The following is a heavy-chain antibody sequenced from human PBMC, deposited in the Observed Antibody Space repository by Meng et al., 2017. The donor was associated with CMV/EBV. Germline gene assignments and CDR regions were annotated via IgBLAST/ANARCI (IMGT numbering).Heavy chain of an antibody. V-gene: IGHV3-33*06. Sequence: LKISCAASGVTFSSYGMHWVRQAPGKGLEWVAVIWYDGSNKYYADSVKGRFTISRDNSKNTLYLQMNSLRAEDTAVYYCAKTGAYCSSTSCLSGMDVWGQGTTVTVSS. CDR2: IWYDGSNK. J-gene: IGHJ6*02. D-gene: IGHD2-2*01. CDR1: GVTFSSYG. CDR3: AKTGAYCSSTSCLSGMDV.